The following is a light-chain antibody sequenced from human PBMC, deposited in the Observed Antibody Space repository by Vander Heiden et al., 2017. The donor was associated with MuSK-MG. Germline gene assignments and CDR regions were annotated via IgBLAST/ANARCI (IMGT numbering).Light chain of an antibody. CDR1: QSISSY. J-gene: IGKJ3*01. Sequence: DIQMTQSPSSLSASVGDRVTITCRASQSISSYLNWYQQKPGKAPKLLIYAASRLQSGVPSRFSGSGSGTDFTLTISSLQPEDFATYYCQQSDSTPQAFGPGTKVDIK. CDR3: QQSDSTPQA. CDR2: AAS. V-gene: IGKV1-39*01.